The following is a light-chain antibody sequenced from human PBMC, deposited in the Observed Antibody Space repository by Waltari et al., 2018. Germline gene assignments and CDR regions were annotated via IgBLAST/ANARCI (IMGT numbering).Light chain of an antibody. CDR3: CSYAGSHWV. CDR1: SSDVGGYSS. V-gene: IGLV2-11*01. J-gene: IGLJ3*02. CDR2: DVT. Sequence: QSALTQPRSVSGSPGQSVTISCAGTSSDVGGYSSVSWYQQHPGKAPKLMIYDVTKRPSGVPDRFSGSKSGNTASLTISGLQAEDEADYYCCSYAGSHWVFGGGTQLTVL.